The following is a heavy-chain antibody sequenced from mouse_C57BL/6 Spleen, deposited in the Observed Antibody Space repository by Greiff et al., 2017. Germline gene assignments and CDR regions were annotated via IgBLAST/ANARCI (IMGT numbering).Heavy chain of an antibody. D-gene: IGHD2-4*01. Sequence: VQLQQSGAELVRPGTSVKVSCKASGYAFTNYLIEWVKQRPGQGLEWIGVINPGSGGTNYNEKFKGKATLTADKSSSTAYMQLSSLTSEDSAVYFCARSGDYDSYAMDYWGQGTSVTVSS. J-gene: IGHJ4*01. V-gene: IGHV1-54*01. CDR2: INPGSGGT. CDR1: GYAFTNYL. CDR3: ARSGDYDSYAMDY.